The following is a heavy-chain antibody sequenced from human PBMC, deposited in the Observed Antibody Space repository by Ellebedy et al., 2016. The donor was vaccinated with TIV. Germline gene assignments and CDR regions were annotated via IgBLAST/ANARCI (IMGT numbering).Heavy chain of an antibody. V-gene: IGHV2-70*11. D-gene: IGHD5-12*01. J-gene: IGHJ2*01. CDR3: ARIVSGYDYGWYFDL. CDR1: GFSLSTSGMC. Sequence: SGPTLVKPTQTLTLTCTFSGFSLSTSGMCVSWIRQPPGKALEWLARIDWDDDKYYSTSLKTRLTISKDTSKNQVVLTMTNMDPVDTATYYCARIVSGYDYGWYFDLWGRGTLVTVSS. CDR2: IDWDDDK.